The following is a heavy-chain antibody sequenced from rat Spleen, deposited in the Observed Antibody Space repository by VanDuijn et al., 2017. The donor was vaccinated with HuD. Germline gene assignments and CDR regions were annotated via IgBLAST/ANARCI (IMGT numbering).Heavy chain of an antibody. CDR2: ISSGGTT. D-gene: IGHD1-4*01. V-gene: IGHV2S8*01. CDR3: VQLPGYKGY. J-gene: IGHJ2*01. CDR1: GFSLSNYG. Sequence: QVQLKESGPGLVQPSQTLSLTCTVSGFSLSNYGVIWVRQPPGKGLEWIAAISSGGTTYYNSALKSRLSITRDTSKRQVFLKMNSVQTEDTAMYFCVQLPGYKGYWGQGVMVTVSS.